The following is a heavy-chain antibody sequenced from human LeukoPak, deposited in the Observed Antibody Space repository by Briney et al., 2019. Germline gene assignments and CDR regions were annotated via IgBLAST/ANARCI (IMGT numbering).Heavy chain of an antibody. J-gene: IGHJ4*02. D-gene: IGHD6-19*01. V-gene: IGHV3-30-3*01. CDR1: GFTVSSNY. CDR3: ARSISVAGISRY. CDR2: ISYDGNNK. Sequence: GGSLRLSCAASGFTVSSNYMSWVRQAPGKGLEWVAVISYDGNNKYYADSVKGRFTVSRDNSKNTLYLQMNSLRAEDTAVYYCARSISVAGISRYWGQGTLVTFSS.